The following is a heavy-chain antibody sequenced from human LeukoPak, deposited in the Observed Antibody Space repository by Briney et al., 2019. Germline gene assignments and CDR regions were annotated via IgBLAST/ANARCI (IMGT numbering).Heavy chain of an antibody. CDR2: ISWNSGSI. J-gene: IGHJ4*02. Sequence: PGGSLRLSCAASGFTFDDYAMPWVRQAPGKGLEWVSGISWNSGSIGYADSVKGRFTISRDNAKNSLYLQMNSLRAEDTALYYCAKDIARSGIGGYYFDYWGQGTLVTVSS. V-gene: IGHV3-9*01. CDR1: GFTFDDYA. CDR3: AKDIARSGIGGYYFDY. D-gene: IGHD2-15*01.